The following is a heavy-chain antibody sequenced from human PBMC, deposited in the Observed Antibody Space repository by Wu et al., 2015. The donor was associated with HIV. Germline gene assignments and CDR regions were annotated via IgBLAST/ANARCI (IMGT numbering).Heavy chain of an antibody. CDR3: ARNTDSVATSLYSLGV. J-gene: IGHJ6*02. V-gene: IGHV1-69*05. CDR2: IIPIFRTT. D-gene: IGHD5-12*01. Sequence: QLVQSGAEVKKPGSSVNVSCEAFGGTFTSYAVNWVRQAPGQGLEWMGGIIPIFRTTNYAQKFQGRVTITTDESTTTAYMELSSLRSEDTAVYYCARNTDSVATSLYSLGVWGHGTTVTVSS. CDR1: GGTFTSYA.